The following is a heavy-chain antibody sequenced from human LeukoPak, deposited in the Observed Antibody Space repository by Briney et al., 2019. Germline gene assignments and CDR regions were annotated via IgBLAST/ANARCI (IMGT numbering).Heavy chain of an antibody. CDR3: ARDTAVAADRGYYYYYMDV. CDR1: GYTFTSYY. J-gene: IGHJ6*03. CDR2: INPSGGGT. V-gene: IGHV1-46*01. D-gene: IGHD6-19*01. Sequence: GASVKVSCKASGYTFTSYYMHWVRQAPGQGLEWMGIINPSGGGTNYAQKFQGRVTMTRDMSTSTVYMELSSLRSEDTAVYYCARDTAVAADRGYYYYYMDVWGKGTTVTVSS.